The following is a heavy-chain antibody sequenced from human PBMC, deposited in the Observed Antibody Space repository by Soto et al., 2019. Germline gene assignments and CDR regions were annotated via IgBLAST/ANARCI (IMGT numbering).Heavy chain of an antibody. CDR2: IKSKTDGGTT. CDR3: TTEPTYDFWSGYYIHYYYYGMDV. CDR1: GFTFSNAW. V-gene: IGHV3-15*01. D-gene: IGHD3-3*01. Sequence: PGGSLRLSCAASGFTFSNAWMSWVRQSPGKGLEWVGRIKSKTDGGTTDYAAPVKGRFTISRDDSKNTLYLQMNSLKTEDTAVYYCTTEPTYDFWSGYYIHYYYYGMDVWGQGTTVTVSS. J-gene: IGHJ6*02.